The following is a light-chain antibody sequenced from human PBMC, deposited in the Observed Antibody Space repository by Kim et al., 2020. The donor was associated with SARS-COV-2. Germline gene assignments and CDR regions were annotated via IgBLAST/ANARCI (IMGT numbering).Light chain of an antibody. V-gene: IGKV1-5*03. J-gene: IGKJ4*01. CDR2: KAS. CDR1: QSISSW. CDR3: QQYNTYSRT. Sequence: DIQMTQSPSTLSASVGDRVTVTCRASQSISSWLAWYQQKPGKVPKLLIYKASSLESGVPSRFSGSGSGAEFTLTINSLQPDDFATYCCQQYNTYSRTFGGGTKLEI.